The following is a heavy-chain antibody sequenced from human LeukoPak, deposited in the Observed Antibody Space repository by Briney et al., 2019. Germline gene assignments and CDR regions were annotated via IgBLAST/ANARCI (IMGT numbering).Heavy chain of an antibody. V-gene: IGHV4-34*01. CDR3: ARVHSGYDV. CDR1: GGSFSGYY. J-gene: IGHJ4*02. CDR2: INHSGST. Sequence: TSETLSLTCAVYGGSFSGYYWSWIRQPPGKGLEWIGEINHSGSTNYNPSLKSRVTISVDTSKNQFSLKLSSVTAADTAVYYCARVHSGYDVWGQGTLVTVSS. D-gene: IGHD5-12*01.